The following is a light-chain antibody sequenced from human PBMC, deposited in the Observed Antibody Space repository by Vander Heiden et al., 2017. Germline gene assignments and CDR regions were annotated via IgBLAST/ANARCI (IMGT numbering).Light chain of an antibody. J-gene: IGLJ3*02. Sequence: SLLTPSPSPSRPPPQTVTISCSGSDSNIGSDTVTWYQQLPGTAPKLLIYHVNQRPSGVPDRFSASKSGTSASLGISGLKCEDEADYYCAAWDDSLSGWVFGGGTKLTV. CDR3: AAWDDSLSGWV. CDR2: HVN. V-gene: IGLV1-44*01. CDR1: DSNIGSDT.